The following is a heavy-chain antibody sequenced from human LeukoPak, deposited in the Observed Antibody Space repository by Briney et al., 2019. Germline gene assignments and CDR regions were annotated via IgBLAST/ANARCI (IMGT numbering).Heavy chain of an antibody. Sequence: GGCLRLSCAASGFTFSSYWMHWVRQAPGKGLVWVSRINGDGNSINYADSVRGRFTISRDNAKNTLYLQMNSLRAEDTAVYYCARGKSGSYGLEDYLGHGTLVTVSS. CDR2: INGDGNSI. CDR1: GFTFSSYW. V-gene: IGHV3-74*01. CDR3: ARGKSGSYGLEDY. J-gene: IGHJ4*01. D-gene: IGHD1-26*01.